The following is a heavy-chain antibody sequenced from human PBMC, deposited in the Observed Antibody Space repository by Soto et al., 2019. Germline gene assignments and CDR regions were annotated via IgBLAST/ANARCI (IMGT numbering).Heavy chain of an antibody. V-gene: IGHV3-30*18. J-gene: IGHJ4*02. Sequence: GGSLRLSCAASGFTFSSYGMHWVRQAPGKGLEWVAVISYDGSNKYYADSVKGRFTISRDNSKNTLYLQMNSLRAEDTAVYYCAKGNSGSYDYYFDYWGQGTLVTVSS. CDR1: GFTFSSYG. CDR2: ISYDGSNK. D-gene: IGHD1-26*01. CDR3: AKGNSGSYDYYFDY.